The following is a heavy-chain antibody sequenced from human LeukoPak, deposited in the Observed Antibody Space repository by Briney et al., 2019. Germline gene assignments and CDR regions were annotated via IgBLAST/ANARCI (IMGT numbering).Heavy chain of an antibody. CDR3: AKDARSFGGTYFDY. Sequence: GGSLRLSCVASGFTLSSYSMSWVRQAPGKGLEWVSAMSGSDTGSWYADSVKGRFIISRDTSKTTLYLQMNSLRAEDTAIYYCAKDARSFGGTYFDYWGQGIQVTVSS. V-gene: IGHV3-23*01. D-gene: IGHD4-23*01. J-gene: IGHJ4*02. CDR2: MSGSDTGS. CDR1: GFTLSSYS.